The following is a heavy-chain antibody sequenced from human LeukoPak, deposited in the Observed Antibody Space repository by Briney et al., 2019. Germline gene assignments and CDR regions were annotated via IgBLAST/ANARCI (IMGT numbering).Heavy chain of an antibody. CDR2: ISGSGGSP. CDR1: GFPFSSYA. CDR3: AKDLYSSGWYYFDY. D-gene: IGHD6-19*01. Sequence: PGGSLRLSCAVFGFPFSSYAMSWVRQAPGKGLKWVSAISGSGGSPYYADSAKGRFTISRDNSMNTLYLQMNSLRAEDTAVYYCAKDLYSSGWYYFDYWGQGTLVTVSS. J-gene: IGHJ4*02. V-gene: IGHV3-23*01.